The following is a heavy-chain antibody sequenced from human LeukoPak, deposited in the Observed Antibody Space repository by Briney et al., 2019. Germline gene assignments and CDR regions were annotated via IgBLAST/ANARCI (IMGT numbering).Heavy chain of an antibody. CDR2: IKPDGSEK. J-gene: IGHJ4*02. CDR3: SRGIGDY. D-gene: IGHD2/OR15-2a*01. Sequence: GGSLRLSCAASGFTFSTYWISWVRQAPGKGLEWVAHIKPDGSEKYYLDSVKGRFTISRDNAGNSLYLQMSSLGAEDTAVYYCSRGIGDYWGQGTLVTVSS. CDR1: GFTFSTYW. V-gene: IGHV3-7*01.